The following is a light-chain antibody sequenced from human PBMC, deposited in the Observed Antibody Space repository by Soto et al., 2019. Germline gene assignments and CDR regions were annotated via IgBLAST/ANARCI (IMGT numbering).Light chain of an antibody. CDR1: SSDVGGYNY. CDR2: NFL. Sequence: QSALTQPASVSGSPGQSITISCTGTSSDVGGYNYVSWYQHHPGKAPKLIIYNFLNRPSGISNHFSGSKSGNTASLTISGLQAEDEADYYCSSYTSRSTVVFGGGTQLTV. J-gene: IGLJ7*01. V-gene: IGLV2-14*03. CDR3: SSYTSRSTVV.